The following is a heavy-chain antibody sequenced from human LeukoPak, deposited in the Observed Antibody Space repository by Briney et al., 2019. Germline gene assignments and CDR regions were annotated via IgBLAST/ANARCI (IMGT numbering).Heavy chain of an antibody. V-gene: IGHV3-11*01. CDR3: ARWGVRGVIIH. CDR2: ISSSGSTI. Sequence: GGSLRLFCAASGFTFSDYYMSWVRQAPGKGLEWVSYISSSGSTIYYADSVKGRFTISRDNAKNSLYLQMNSLRAEDTAVYYCARWGVRGVIIHWGQGTLVTVSS. J-gene: IGHJ4*02. D-gene: IGHD3-10*01. CDR1: GFTFSDYY.